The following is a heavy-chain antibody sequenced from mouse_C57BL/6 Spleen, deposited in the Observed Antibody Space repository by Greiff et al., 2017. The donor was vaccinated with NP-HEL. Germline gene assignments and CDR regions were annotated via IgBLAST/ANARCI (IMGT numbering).Heavy chain of an antibody. J-gene: IGHJ1*03. CDR1: GFTFSDYY. CDR3: ARDDYYGTSSSYWYFDV. V-gene: IGHV5-16*01. CDR2: INYDGSST. D-gene: IGHD1-1*01. Sequence: DVHLVESEGGLVQPGSSMKLSCTASGFTFSDYYMAWVRQVPEKGLEWVANINYDGSSTYYLDSLKSRFIISRDNAKNILYLQMSSLKSEDTATYYCARDDYYGTSSSYWYFDVWGTGTTVTVSS.